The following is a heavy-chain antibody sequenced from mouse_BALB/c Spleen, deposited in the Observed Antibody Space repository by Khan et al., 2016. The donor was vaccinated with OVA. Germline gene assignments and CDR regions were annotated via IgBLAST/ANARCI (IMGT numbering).Heavy chain of an antibody. Sequence: VQLKQSGAELVKPGASVKLSCTASGFNIKDTYMHWVKQRPEQGLEWIGRIDPANGNTKYDPKFQGKATITADTSSNTAYLQLSSLTSEDTAVYYCARGCYGNLFAYWGQGTLVTVSA. D-gene: IGHD2-1*01. V-gene: IGHV14-3*02. CDR1: GFNIKDTY. CDR2: IDPANGNT. CDR3: ARGCYGNLFAY. J-gene: IGHJ3*01.